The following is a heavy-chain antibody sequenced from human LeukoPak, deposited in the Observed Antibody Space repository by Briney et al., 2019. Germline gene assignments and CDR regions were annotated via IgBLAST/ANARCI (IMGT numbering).Heavy chain of an antibody. CDR1: GGFISSSSYY. Sequence: PSETLSLTCTVSGGFISSSSYYWGWIRQPPGKGLEWIGEINHSGSTNYNPSLKSRVTISVDTSKNQFSLKLSSVTAADTAVYYCARGRDIVVVVAATTTFDYWGQGTLVTVSS. D-gene: IGHD2-15*01. V-gene: IGHV4-39*07. CDR2: INHSGST. J-gene: IGHJ4*02. CDR3: ARGRDIVVVVAATTTFDY.